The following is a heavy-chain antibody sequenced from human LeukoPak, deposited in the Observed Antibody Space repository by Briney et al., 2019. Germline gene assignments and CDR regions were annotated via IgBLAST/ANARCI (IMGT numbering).Heavy chain of an antibody. D-gene: IGHD2-2*01. CDR3: ARDRGVVVPAAMTYYYYYYMDV. V-gene: IGHV3-11*01. CDR2: ISSSGSTI. J-gene: IGHJ6*03. Sequence: GGSLRLSCAASGFTFSDYYMSWIRQAPGKGLEWVSYISSSGSTIYYADSVKGRFTISRDNAKNSLYLQMNSLRAEDTAVYYCARDRGVVVPAAMTYYYYYYMDVWGKGTTVTVSS. CDR1: GFTFSDYY.